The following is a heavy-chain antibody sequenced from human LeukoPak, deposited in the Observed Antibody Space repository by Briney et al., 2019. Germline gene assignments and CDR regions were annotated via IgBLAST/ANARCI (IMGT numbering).Heavy chain of an antibody. CDR3: ARDGQLLDY. D-gene: IGHD1-26*01. J-gene: IGHJ4*02. CDR1: GFTLSSYG. V-gene: IGHV3-33*01. CDR2: IWYDGSNK. Sequence: GRSLRLSCAASGFTLSSYGMHWVRQAPGKGLEWVAVIWYDGSNKYYADSVKGRFTISRDNSKNTLYLQMNSLRAEDTAVYYCARDGQLLDYWGQGTLVTVSS.